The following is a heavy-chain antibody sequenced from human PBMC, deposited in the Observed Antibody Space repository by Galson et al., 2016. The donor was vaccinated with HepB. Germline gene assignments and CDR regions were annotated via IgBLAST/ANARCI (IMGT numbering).Heavy chain of an antibody. V-gene: IGHV3-7*01. CDR2: IKQDGSEK. CDR1: GFPFRSYW. CDR3: VRTRVYSADGTDYEAFDI. J-gene: IGHJ3*02. Sequence: SLRLSCAASGFPFRSYWMNWVRQAPGKGLEWVANIKQDGSEKDYVGSVKGRFTISRDNAKNSLFLQMNNLRGEDTAVYYCVRTRVYSADGTDYEAFDIWGQGTMVTVSS. D-gene: IGHD6-13*01.